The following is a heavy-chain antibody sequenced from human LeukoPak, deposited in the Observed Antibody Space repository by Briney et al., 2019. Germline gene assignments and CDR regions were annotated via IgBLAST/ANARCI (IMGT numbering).Heavy chain of an antibody. D-gene: IGHD3-3*02. CDR3: ARGHFGLDV. CDR1: GISFSSYW. J-gene: IGHJ6*02. V-gene: IGHV3-7*01. Sequence: PRGSLRLSCEASGISFSSYWMSWVRQAPGKGLEWVANINQDESGKYYVDSVKGRFTISRDNAKNLLFLQMDSLRADDTADYYCARGHFGLDVWGQGTTVTVSS. CDR2: INQDESGK.